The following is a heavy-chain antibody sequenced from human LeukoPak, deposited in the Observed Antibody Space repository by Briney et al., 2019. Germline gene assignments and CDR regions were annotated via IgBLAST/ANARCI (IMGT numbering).Heavy chain of an antibody. D-gene: IGHD3-16*01. V-gene: IGHV1-69*05. CDR1: GGTFSSYA. CDR3: ARESFGVHNPGFDY. Sequence: GSAVKVSCKASGGTFSSYAISWVRQAPGQGREGMGGIIPIFGTANDAQKFEGRVTIHTEESTSTAYMGPSSLRSEDTAVYYCARESFGVHNPGFDYWGQGTLVTVSS. CDR2: IIPIFGTA. J-gene: IGHJ4*02.